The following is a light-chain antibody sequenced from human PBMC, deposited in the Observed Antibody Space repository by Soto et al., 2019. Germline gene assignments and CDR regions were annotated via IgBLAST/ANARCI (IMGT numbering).Light chain of an antibody. CDR2: DVD. V-gene: IGLV2-11*01. Sequence: QSALTQPRSVSGSPRQSVTISCTGTSSDVGGYNYVSWYQQHPGKAPQLMIYDVDKRPSGVADRFSGSKSGNTASLTISGLQAEDEDDYYCSSYLGSYTSEVFGGGTKLTVL. CDR1: SSDVGGYNY. J-gene: IGLJ2*01. CDR3: SSYLGSYTSEV.